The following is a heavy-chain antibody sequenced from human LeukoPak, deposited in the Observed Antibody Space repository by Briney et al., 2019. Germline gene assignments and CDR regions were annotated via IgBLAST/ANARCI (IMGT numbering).Heavy chain of an antibody. J-gene: IGHJ4*02. CDR1: GFTFSSYA. D-gene: IGHD4-23*01. V-gene: IGHV3-64*01. Sequence: GGSLRLSCAASGFTFSSYAMHCVRQAPGKGLEYVSAISSNGGSTYYANSVKGRFTISRDNSKNTLYLQMGSLRAEDMAVYYCARELGGNSVGVDDWGQGTLFTVSS. CDR2: ISSNGGST. CDR3: ARELGGNSVGVDD.